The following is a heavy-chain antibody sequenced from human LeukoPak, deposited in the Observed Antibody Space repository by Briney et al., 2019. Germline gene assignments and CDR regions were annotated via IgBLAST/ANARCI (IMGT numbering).Heavy chain of an antibody. Sequence: SETLSLTCTVSGGSISSSSYYWGWIRQPPGKGLEWIGSIYYSGSTYHNPSLKSRVTISVDTSKNQFSLKLSSVTAADTAVYYCATYSSLQLDYGMDVWGQGTTVTVSS. D-gene: IGHD5-18*01. V-gene: IGHV4-39*07. CDR1: GGSISSSSYY. J-gene: IGHJ6*02. CDR3: ATYSSLQLDYGMDV. CDR2: IYYSGST.